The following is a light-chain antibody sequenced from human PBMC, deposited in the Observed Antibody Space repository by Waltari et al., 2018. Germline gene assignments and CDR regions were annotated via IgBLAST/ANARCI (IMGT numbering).Light chain of an antibody. CDR2: DVT. Sequence: QSALTQPRSVSGSPGQSVTISCTGTSNDVGGYHYVSWYQHHPGEVPKLMIYDVTQRPSGVPDRFSCSKSGNTASLTISGLQADDEADYYCSSYGGTYFVFGGGTRLTVL. J-gene: IGLJ2*01. V-gene: IGLV2-11*01. CDR1: SNDVGGYHY. CDR3: SSYGGTYFV.